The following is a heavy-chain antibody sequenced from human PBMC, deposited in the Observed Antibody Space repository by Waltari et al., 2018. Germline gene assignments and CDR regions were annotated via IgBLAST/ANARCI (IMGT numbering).Heavy chain of an antibody. V-gene: IGHV1-24*01. CDR1: GYTLTDLS. J-gene: IGHJ2*01. D-gene: IGHD1-26*01. CDR2: FEPEDGET. Sequence: QVQLVQSGAEVKKPGASVTVSCKVSGYTLTDLSMPWVRQAPGKGLAWMGGFEPEDGETSDAQKFQGRVTMTEDTSTDTAYMELSSLRSEDTAVYYCATYFLVVGATPYFDLWGRGTLVTVSS. CDR3: ATYFLVVGATPYFDL.